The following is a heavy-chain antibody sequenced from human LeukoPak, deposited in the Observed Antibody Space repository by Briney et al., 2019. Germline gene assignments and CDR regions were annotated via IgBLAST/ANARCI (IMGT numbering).Heavy chain of an antibody. V-gene: IGHV3-30*02. CDR1: GFTFSNNG. Sequence: PGGSLRLSCAASGFTFSNNGMHWVRQTPGKGLEWVAFTRYNESKTFYGDSVRGRFTISRDNSKNTLYLQMNRLTTDDSAVYYCAKARYSGSPALDFWGQGTLVTVSS. CDR2: TRYNESKT. CDR3: AKARYSGSPALDF. D-gene: IGHD1-26*01. J-gene: IGHJ4*02.